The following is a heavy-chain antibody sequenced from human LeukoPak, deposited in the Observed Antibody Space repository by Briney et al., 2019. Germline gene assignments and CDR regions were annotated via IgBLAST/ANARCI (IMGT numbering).Heavy chain of an antibody. CDR1: GFNFSSYA. Sequence: GGSLRLSCAASGFNFSSYAMSWVRQAPGKGLEWFSAISGSGGSTYYADSVKGRFTISRDNSKNTLYLQMNSLRAEDTAVYYCAKDRRGKVPAGNIDYWGQGTLVTVSS. V-gene: IGHV3-23*01. CDR3: AKDRRGKVPAGNIDY. CDR2: ISGSGGST. D-gene: IGHD2-2*01. J-gene: IGHJ4*02.